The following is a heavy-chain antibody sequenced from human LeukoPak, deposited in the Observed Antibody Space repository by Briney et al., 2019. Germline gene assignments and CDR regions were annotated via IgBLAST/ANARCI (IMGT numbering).Heavy chain of an antibody. D-gene: IGHD3-22*01. V-gene: IGHV3-30*04. CDR1: GFTFSSYA. CDR2: ISYDGSNK. Sequence: PGRSLRLSCAASGFTFSSYAMHWVRQAPGKGLEGVAVISYDGSNKYYADSVKGRFTISRDNSKNTLYLQMNSLRAEDTAVYYCARVPSIDSSGYYSPYYFDYWGQGTLVTVSS. CDR3: ARVPSIDSSGYYSPYYFDY. J-gene: IGHJ4*02.